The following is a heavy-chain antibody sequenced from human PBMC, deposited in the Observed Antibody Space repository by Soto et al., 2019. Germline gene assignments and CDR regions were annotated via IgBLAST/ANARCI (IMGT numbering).Heavy chain of an antibody. D-gene: IGHD6-6*01. J-gene: IGHJ5*02. CDR3: ARGEGYSSSSFFYPVNWFDP. V-gene: IGHV3-21*01. CDR1: GFTFSSYS. CDR2: ISSSSSYI. Sequence: PGGSLRLSCAASGFTFSSYSMNWVRQAPGKGLELVSSISSSSSYIYYADSVKGRFNISRDNAKNSLYLQMNSLRAEDTAVYYCARGEGYSSSSFFYPVNWFDPWGQGTLVTAPQ.